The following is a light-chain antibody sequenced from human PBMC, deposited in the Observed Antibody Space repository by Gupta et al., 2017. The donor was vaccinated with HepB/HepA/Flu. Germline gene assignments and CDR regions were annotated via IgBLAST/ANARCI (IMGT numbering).Light chain of an antibody. J-gene: IGKJ4*01. CDR1: QGVSNW. Sequence: IHMTPSPSSVSASVGDRVTITCRASQGVSNWLAWYQQRPGKAPKLLIYAASTLQRGVPSRFSGSGSGTDFTLTISNLQPEDFATYYCQQSNSFPPTFGGGTKVEIK. CDR2: AAS. V-gene: IGKV1D-12*01. CDR3: QQSNSFPPT.